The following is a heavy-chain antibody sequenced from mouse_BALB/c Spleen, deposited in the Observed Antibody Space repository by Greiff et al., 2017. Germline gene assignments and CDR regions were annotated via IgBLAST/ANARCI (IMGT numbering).Heavy chain of an antibody. CDR1: GFSLTSYG. V-gene: IGHV2-6-2*01. CDR3: ARHNYGYFLMDY. Sequence: QVQLQQSGPDLVAPSQSLSITCTVSGFSLTSYGVHWVRQPPGKGLEWLVVIWSDGSTTYNSALKSRLSISKDNSKSQVFLKMNSLQTDDTAMYYCARHNYGYFLMDYWGQGTSVTVSS. D-gene: IGHD1-2*01. CDR2: IWSDGST. J-gene: IGHJ4*01.